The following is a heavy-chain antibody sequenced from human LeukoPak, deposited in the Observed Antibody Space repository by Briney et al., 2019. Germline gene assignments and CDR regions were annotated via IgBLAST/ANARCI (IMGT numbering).Heavy chain of an antibody. J-gene: IGHJ4*02. CDR2: IIPIFGTT. D-gene: IGHD1-26*01. CDR1: GGTFSSYA. CDR3: ATPHRVGATTRGLGSYYFDY. V-gene: IGHV1-69*13. Sequence: ASVKVSCKASGGTFSSYAISWVRQAPGQGLEWMGGIIPIFGTTNYAQKFQGRVTITADESTSTAYMELSSLRSEDTAVYHCATPHRVGATTRGLGSYYFDYWGQGTLVTVSS.